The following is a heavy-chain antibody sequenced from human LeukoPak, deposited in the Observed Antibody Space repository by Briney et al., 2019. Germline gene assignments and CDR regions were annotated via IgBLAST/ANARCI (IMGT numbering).Heavy chain of an antibody. V-gene: IGHV4-34*01. CDR3: ARRPGYSYGYNWFDP. CDR1: GGSFSGYY. D-gene: IGHD5-18*01. CDR2: INHSGST. J-gene: IGHJ5*02. Sequence: SETLSLTCAVYGGSFSGYYWSWIRQPPGKGLEWIGEINHSGSTNYNPSLKSRVTISVDTSKNQFSLKPSSVTAADTAVYYCARRPGYSYGYNWFDPWGQGTLVTVSS.